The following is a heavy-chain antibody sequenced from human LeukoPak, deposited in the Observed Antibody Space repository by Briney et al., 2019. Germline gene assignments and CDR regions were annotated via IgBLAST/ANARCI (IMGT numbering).Heavy chain of an antibody. CDR2: INPKSGGT. V-gene: IGHV1-2*02. D-gene: IGHD3-3*01. CDR1: GYTFTGYY. CDR3: ARDPAFGNWFDP. J-gene: IGHJ5*02. Sequence: ASVKVSCKASGYTFTGYYMHWVRQAPGQGLEWMGWINPKSGGTNYAQKFQGRVTMTRDTSISTAYMELSRLRADDTAVYYCARDPAFGNWFDPWGQGTLVTVSS.